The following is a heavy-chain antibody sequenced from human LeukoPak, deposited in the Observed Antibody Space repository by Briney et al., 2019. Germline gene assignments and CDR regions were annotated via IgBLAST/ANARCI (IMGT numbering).Heavy chain of an antibody. Sequence: SVKVSCKASGYTFTGYYMHWVRQAPGQGLEWMGRIIPILGIANYAQKFQGRVTITADKSTSTAYMELSSLRSEDTAVYYCARGTMGYSSSWYDASLRDYYYGMDVWGQGTTVTVSS. D-gene: IGHD6-13*01. V-gene: IGHV1-69*04. CDR2: IIPILGIA. CDR1: GYTFTGYY. J-gene: IGHJ6*02. CDR3: ARGTMGYSSSWYDASLRDYYYGMDV.